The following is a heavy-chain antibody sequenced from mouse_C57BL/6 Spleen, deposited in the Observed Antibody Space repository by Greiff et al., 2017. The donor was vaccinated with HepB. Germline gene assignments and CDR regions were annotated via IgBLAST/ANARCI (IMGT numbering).Heavy chain of an antibody. D-gene: IGHD1-1*01. V-gene: IGHV1-52*01. CDR1: GYTFTSYW. CDR2: IDPYDSET. CDR3: ARGLRRGGYFDV. Sequence: QVQLQQSGAELVRPGSSVKLSCKASGYTFTSYWMHWVKQRPIQGLEWIGNIDPYDSETHYNQKFKDKATLTVDKSSSTAYMQLSSLTSEDSAVYYCARGLRRGGYFDVWGTGTTVTVSS. J-gene: IGHJ1*03.